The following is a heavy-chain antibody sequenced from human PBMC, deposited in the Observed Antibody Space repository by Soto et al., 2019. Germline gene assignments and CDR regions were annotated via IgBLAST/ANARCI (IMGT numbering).Heavy chain of an antibody. V-gene: IGHV4-59*08. Sequence: SETLSLTCTVSGGSISSHYWSWIRQPPGKGLEWIGYIYYSGSTNYNPSLKSRVTISVDTSKNQFSLKLSSVTAADTAVYYCAGRNYDILTGYPSEFDPWGQGTLVTSPQ. CDR3: AGRNYDILTGYPSEFDP. J-gene: IGHJ5*02. D-gene: IGHD3-9*01. CDR1: GGSISSHY. CDR2: IYYSGST.